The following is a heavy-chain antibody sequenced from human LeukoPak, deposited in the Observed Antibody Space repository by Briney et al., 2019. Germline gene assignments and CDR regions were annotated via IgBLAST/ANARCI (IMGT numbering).Heavy chain of an antibody. CDR3: VSPGSYWFFDY. J-gene: IGHJ4*02. V-gene: IGHV3-7*02. CDR2: ISQDGSEK. D-gene: IGHD1-26*01. Sequence: PGGSLRLSCEVSGFTFSSYWVSWVRQAPGKGLEWVANISQDGSEKHYVDSVRGRFTISRDNAKNTLYLQMNSLRAEDTAVYYCVSPGSYWFFDYWGPGILVTVSS. CDR1: GFTFSSYW.